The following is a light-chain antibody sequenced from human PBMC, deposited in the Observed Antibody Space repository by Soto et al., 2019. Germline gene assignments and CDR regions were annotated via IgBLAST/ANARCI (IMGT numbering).Light chain of an antibody. CDR3: HQYYTTPYT. CDR2: WAS. CDR1: QSVLYSSNNKNY. V-gene: IGKV4-1*01. Sequence: DIVMTQSPDSLAVSLGERATINCKSSQSVLYSSNNKNYLVWYQQKPGQPPKLLIYWASIRESGVPDRFSGSGSGTDFTLTISSLQAEDVVVYYCHQYYTTPYTFGQGTKLEIK. J-gene: IGKJ2*01.